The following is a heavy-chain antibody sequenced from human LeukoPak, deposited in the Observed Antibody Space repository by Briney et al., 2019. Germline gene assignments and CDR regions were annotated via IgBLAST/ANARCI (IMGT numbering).Heavy chain of an antibody. J-gene: IGHJ5*02. Sequence: SVKLSCKSSGATFTSYAISWVRQAPGQGLEWMGGIIPIFGTANYAQKFQGRVTITADESTSTAYLELSSLRAEDTAVYYCARGRWFDPWGQGTLVTVSS. CDR1: GATFTSYA. CDR3: ARGRWFDP. V-gene: IGHV1-69*13. CDR2: IIPIFGTA.